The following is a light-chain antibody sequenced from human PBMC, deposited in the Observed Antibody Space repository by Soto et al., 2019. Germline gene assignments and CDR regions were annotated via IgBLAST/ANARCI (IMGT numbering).Light chain of an antibody. V-gene: IGKV1-39*01. CDR2: TAT. CDR1: QSISTY. CDR3: QQSYSFPFT. J-gene: IGKJ3*01. Sequence: DILMTQSPSSLSASVGDRVIITCRTSQSISTYLNWYQQKPGKAPILLIYTATSLEDGVLEDGVPSRFSRSGSETEFTLPITSLQPQYFATYYCQQSYSFPFTFGPGTTVDI.